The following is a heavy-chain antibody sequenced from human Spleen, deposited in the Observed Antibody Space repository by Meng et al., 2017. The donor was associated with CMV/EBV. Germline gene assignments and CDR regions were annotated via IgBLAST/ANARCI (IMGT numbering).Heavy chain of an antibody. CDR3: ARHLRVGGDWMHY. V-gene: IGHV3-7*03. J-gene: IGHJ4*02. CDR1: GITLSNYW. D-gene: IGHD2-21*01. CDR2: IKQDGSEK. Sequence: GESLKISCAASGITLSNYWMTWVRQAPGKGLEWVANIKQDGSEKYYVDSVKGRFTISRDNVKNSVYLQMNSLSPDDTAVYYCARHLRVGGDWMHYWGQGALVTVSS.